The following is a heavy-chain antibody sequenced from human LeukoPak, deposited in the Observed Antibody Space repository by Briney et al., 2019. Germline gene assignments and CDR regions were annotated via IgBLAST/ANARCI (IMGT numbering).Heavy chain of an antibody. CDR3: ARRTATSRLDP. CDR2: ISAYNGNT. D-gene: IGHD1-1*01. V-gene: IGHV1-18*01. J-gene: IGHJ5*02. CDR1: GYTFTSYV. Sequence: ASVTVSFKASGYTFTSYVISWVRQPPGQGREGMGLISAYNGNTNYAQKLQGRVTITTDTSTKTAYMYLNSLRSNDTAGYYCARRTATSRLDPWGQGTLVTVSS.